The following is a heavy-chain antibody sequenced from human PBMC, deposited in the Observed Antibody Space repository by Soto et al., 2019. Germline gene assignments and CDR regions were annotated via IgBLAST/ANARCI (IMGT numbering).Heavy chain of an antibody. CDR3: ARETVTTWWDAFDI. CDR2: ISSSSSYL. J-gene: IGHJ3*02. V-gene: IGHV3-21*01. CDR1: GFTFSSYS. D-gene: IGHD4-17*01. Sequence: PGGSLRLSCAASGFTFSSYSMNWVRQAPGKGLEWVSSISSSSSYLYYADSVKGRFTISRDNAKNTLYLQMNSLRAEDTAVYYCARETVTTWWDAFDIWGQGTVVTVSS.